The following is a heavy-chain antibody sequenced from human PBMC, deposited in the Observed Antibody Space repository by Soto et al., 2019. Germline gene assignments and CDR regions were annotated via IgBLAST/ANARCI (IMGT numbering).Heavy chain of an antibody. CDR3: ARVRNSADYYYYGMDV. V-gene: IGHV4-39*07. J-gene: IGHJ6*02. Sequence: SETLSLTCTVSGGSISSSSYYWGWIRQPPGKGLEWIGYIYHSGSTYYNPSLKSRVTISVDRSKNQFSLKLSSVTAADTAVYYCARVRNSADYYYYGMDVWGQGTTVTVSS. CDR1: GGSISSSSYY. CDR2: IYHSGST.